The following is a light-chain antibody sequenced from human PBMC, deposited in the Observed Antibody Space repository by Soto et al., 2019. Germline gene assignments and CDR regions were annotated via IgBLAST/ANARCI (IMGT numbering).Light chain of an antibody. CDR2: DVS. V-gene: IGLV2-14*03. Sequence: QSALTQPASVSGSPGQSITISCTGTSSDVGGYNYVSWYQQHPGKAPKLTIYDVSNRPSGVPDRFSGSKSGYTASLTISGLQAEDEADYYCSSYRSSSTYVFGTGTKVTVL. J-gene: IGLJ1*01. CDR1: SSDVGGYNY. CDR3: SSYRSSSTYV.